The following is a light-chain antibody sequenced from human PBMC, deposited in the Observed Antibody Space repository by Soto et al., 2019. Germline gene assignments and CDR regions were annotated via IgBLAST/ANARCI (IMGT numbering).Light chain of an antibody. CDR1: QSISSW. J-gene: IGKJ1*01. CDR3: QQYNSWTWT. Sequence: IQMTQSPSTLSASVGDRVTITCRASQSISSWLAWYQQKPGKAPKLLIYDASSLESGVPSRFSGSGSGTEFTLTISSLQPDDFATYYCQQYNSWTWTFGQGTKVDIK. CDR2: DAS. V-gene: IGKV1-5*01.